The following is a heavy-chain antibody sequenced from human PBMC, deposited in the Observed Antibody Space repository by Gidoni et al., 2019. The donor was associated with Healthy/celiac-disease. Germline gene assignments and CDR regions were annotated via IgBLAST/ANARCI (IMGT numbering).Heavy chain of an antibody. J-gene: IGHJ5*02. D-gene: IGHD6-6*01. V-gene: IGHV3-21*01. CDR2: ISSSSSSI. Sequence: EVQLVGSGGGLVKPGGSLRLSCAASGFTIRRYSMNWVRQAPGKGLEWVSSISSSSSSIYYADSVTGRFTISRDNANNSLYLQMNSLRAEDTSVYYCARSPGSSSNWFDPWGQGTLVTVSS. CDR3: ARSPGSSSNWFDP. CDR1: GFTIRRYS.